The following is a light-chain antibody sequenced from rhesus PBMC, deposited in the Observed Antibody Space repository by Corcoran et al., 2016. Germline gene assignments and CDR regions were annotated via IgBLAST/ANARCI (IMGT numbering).Light chain of an antibody. CDR1: QNIYSN. CDR3: LHYYDNPYS. CDR2: GAS. V-gene: IGKV1S12*01. J-gene: IGKJ2*01. Sequence: DIQMTQSPSALSASVGDRVTISCRASQNIYSNVAWYQQKPGKAPKLLIHGASSLQTGIPSRFRGSESGTDFTLTFIILQPEDSAIYYFLHYYDNPYSFCQGTKVEIK.